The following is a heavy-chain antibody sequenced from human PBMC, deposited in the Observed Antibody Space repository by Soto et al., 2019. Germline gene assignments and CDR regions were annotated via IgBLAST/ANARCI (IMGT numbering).Heavy chain of an antibody. Sequence: QVQLQESGPGLVKPSQTLSLTCTVSGGSISSGGYYWSWIRQHPGKGLEWIGYIYYSGSTYYNPSLKSRVTISVYTSKNQFSLKLSSVIAADTAVYYCAREGGPMTTVTHPDMWGQGTLVTVSS. CDR3: AREGGPMTTVTHPDM. CDR2: IYYSGST. V-gene: IGHV4-31*03. CDR1: GGSISSGGYY. D-gene: IGHD4-17*01. J-gene: IGHJ4*02.